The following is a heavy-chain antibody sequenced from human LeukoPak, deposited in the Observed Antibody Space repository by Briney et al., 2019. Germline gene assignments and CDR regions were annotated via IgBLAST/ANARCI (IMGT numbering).Heavy chain of an antibody. CDR3: ARVGGMTTVDY. CDR2: IIPILGIA. CDR1: GGTFSSYA. D-gene: IGHD4-17*01. J-gene: IGHJ4*02. V-gene: IGHV1-69*04. Sequence: SVKVSCKASGGTFSSYAISWVRQAPGQGLEWMGRIIPILGIANYAQKFQGRVTITADKSTSTAYMELSGLGSEDTAVYYCARVGGMTTVDYWGQGTLVTVSS.